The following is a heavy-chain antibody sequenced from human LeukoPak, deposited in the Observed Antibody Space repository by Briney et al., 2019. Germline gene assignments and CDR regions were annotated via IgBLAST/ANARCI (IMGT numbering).Heavy chain of an antibody. CDR3: ARERQSSSSWGLYYYYYYMDV. J-gene: IGHJ6*03. CDR1: GGSISSYY. V-gene: IGHV4-59*12. CDR2: IYYSGST. Sequence: PSETLSLTCTASGGSISSYYWSWIRQPPGKGLEWIGYIYYSGSTNYNPSLKSRVTISVDTSKNQFSLKLSSVTAADTAVYYCARERQSSSSWGLYYYYYYMDVWGKGTTVTISS. D-gene: IGHD6-6*01.